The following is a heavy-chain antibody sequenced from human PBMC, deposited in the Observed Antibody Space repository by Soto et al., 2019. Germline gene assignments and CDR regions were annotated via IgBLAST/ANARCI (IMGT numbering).Heavy chain of an antibody. D-gene: IGHD6-13*01. V-gene: IGHV1-69*01. CDR3: ASGASRWYPYFVDS. Sequence: QAQVVQSGAEVRKPGSSVKLSCKASEGTFNSYAIAWVRQAPGQGLEWMGGIIPYYNTLNYAQKFQDRVTIPADDSTNTVYMELSSLRSDDTAVYFCASGASRWYPYFVDSWAQGPLVTVSS. CDR1: EGTFNSYA. CDR2: IIPYYNTL. J-gene: IGHJ4*02.